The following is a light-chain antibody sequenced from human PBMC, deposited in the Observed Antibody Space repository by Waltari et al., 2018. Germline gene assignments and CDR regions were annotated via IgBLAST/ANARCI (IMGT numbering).Light chain of an antibody. CDR2: HAS. V-gene: IGKV3-20*01. Sequence: EIVLTQSPGTLSLSPGERATLSCRASQDVGNYLAWYQQHPGQAPSLLIYHASIRAPGIPDRFSGSGSGTDFTLTISRLEPEDFAVYYCQKYVNLPATFGQGTKVEIK. J-gene: IGKJ1*01. CDR1: QDVGNY. CDR3: QKYVNLPAT.